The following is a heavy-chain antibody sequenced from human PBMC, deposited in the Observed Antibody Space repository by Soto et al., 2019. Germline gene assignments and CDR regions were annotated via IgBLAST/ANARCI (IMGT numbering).Heavy chain of an antibody. V-gene: IGHV4-30-2*01. Sequence: SETLSLTCAVSGGSISDTGFSWSWIRQPPGKGLEWIGYIYHSGYTYYNPSLESRVTISVDRSKNHFSLKLSSVTAADTAVYYCARSPSDSRCYHFDYWGQGTLVTVSS. CDR1: GGSISDTGFS. D-gene: IGHD3-22*01. CDR3: ARSPSDSRCYHFDY. J-gene: IGHJ4*02. CDR2: IYHSGYT.